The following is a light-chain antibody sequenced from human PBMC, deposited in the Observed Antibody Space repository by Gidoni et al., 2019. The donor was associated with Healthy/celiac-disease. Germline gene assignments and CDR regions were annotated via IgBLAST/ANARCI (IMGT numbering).Light chain of an antibody. CDR3: QQYYSTPCS. CDR1: QSVLYSSNNKNY. CDR2: WAS. Sequence: DIVMTQSPDSLAVSLGERATINCKSSQSVLYSSNNKNYLAWYQQKPGQPPKLLIYWASTRESGVPDRFSGSGSGTDFTLTIGSLQAEDVAVYYCQQYYSTPCSFGQXTKLEIK. J-gene: IGKJ2*04. V-gene: IGKV4-1*01.